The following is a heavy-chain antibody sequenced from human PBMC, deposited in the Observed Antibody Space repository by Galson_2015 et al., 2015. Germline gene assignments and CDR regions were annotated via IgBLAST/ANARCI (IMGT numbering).Heavy chain of an antibody. CDR2: IRWNSVTM. Sequence: SLRLSCAASGFTFDDYAMHWVRQAPGKGLEWVSGIRWNSVTMGYADSVKGRFTISRDNAKNSLYLQINSLRPEDTGLYYCAKDTGASRGSSVFDQWGQGTLVTVSS. J-gene: IGHJ4*02. CDR1: GFTFDDYA. V-gene: IGHV3-9*01. CDR3: AKDTGASRGSSVFDQ. D-gene: IGHD6-6*01.